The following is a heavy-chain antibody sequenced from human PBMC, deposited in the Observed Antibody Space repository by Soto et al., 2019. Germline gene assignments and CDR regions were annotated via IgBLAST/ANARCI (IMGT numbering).Heavy chain of an antibody. Sequence: GGSLRLSCTTSRFSLNTYGMTWVRRAPGKGLEWVSTLSASGSGSYYAETVKGRFTVSRDNSKNTMYLQMNSLRDEDTAVYYCAKNSYGDSWNFGLDVWGQGTTVTVSS. CDR3: AKNSYGDSWNFGLDV. J-gene: IGHJ6*02. D-gene: IGHD4-17*01. V-gene: IGHV3-23*01. CDR1: RFSLNTYG. CDR2: LSASGSGS.